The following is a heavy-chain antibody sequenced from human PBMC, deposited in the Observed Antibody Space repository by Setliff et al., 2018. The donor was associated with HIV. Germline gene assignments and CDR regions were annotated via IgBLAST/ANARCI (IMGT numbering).Heavy chain of an antibody. D-gene: IGHD1-26*01. Sequence: ASVKVSCKTSGYTFNAFYIYWVRQAPGQGFEWMGMINPNCSITNYAQKFQGRLTLTRDTSMSTVYMELNSLKSEDTAIYYCAREPPRRRGTVAEDYWGQGTLVTVSS. J-gene: IGHJ4*02. CDR1: GYTFNAFY. CDR2: INPNCSIT. V-gene: IGHV1-46*02. CDR3: AREPPRRRGTVAEDY.